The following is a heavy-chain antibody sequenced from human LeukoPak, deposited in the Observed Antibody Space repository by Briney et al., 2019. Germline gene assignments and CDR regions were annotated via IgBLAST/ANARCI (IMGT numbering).Heavy chain of an antibody. V-gene: IGHV1-18*01. Sequence: GASVKVSCKASGYTFTSYGISWVRQAPGQGLEWMGWISAYNGNTNYAQKLQGRVTMTTDTSTSTAYMELSSLRSEDTAVYYCARARHGSWYPYYYGMDVWGQGTTVTVSS. CDR2: ISAYNGNT. CDR1: GYTFTSYG. J-gene: IGHJ6*02. D-gene: IGHD6-13*01. CDR3: ARARHGSWYPYYYGMDV.